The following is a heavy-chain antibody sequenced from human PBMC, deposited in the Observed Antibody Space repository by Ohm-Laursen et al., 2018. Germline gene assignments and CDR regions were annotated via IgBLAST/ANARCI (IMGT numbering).Heavy chain of an antibody. CDR2: INHSGST. V-gene: IGHV4-34*01. Sequence: LRLSCAASGFSFSTYWMNWIRQPPGKGLEWIGEINHSGSTNYNPSLKSRVTISVDTSKNQFSLKLSSVTAADTAVYYCARGFAYKWFDPWGQGTLVTVSS. D-gene: IGHD1-14*01. CDR3: ARGFAYKWFDP. CDR1: GFSFSTYW. J-gene: IGHJ5*02.